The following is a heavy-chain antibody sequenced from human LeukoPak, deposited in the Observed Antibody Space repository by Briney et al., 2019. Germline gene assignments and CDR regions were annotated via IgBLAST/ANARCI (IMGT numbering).Heavy chain of an antibody. CDR1: GFTFSTYG. J-gene: IGHJ4*02. CDR3: AKPSRSSSNEY. D-gene: IGHD6-13*01. Sequence: GGSLRLSCVASGFTFSTYGMTWARQAPGKGLEWVATIKTDGSEEYYVDSVKGRFTISRDNAKNSLYLQMNSLRAEDTAVYYCAKPSRSSSNEYWGQGTLVTVST. CDR2: IKTDGSEE. V-gene: IGHV3-7*05.